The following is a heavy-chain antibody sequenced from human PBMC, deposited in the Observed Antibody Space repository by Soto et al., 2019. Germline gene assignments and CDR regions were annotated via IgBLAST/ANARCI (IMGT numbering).Heavy chain of an antibody. CDR1: GGSFSGYY. CDR2: INHSGST. D-gene: IGHD3-10*01. Sequence: QVQLQQWGAGLLKPSETLSLTCAVYGGSFSGYYWSWIRQPPGKGLEWIGEINHSGSTNYNPSLKSRVTISVDTSKNQFSLKLSSVTAADTAVYYCARGNTMVRGVNGPRAFDIWGQGTMVTVSS. CDR3: ARGNTMVRGVNGPRAFDI. J-gene: IGHJ3*02. V-gene: IGHV4-34*01.